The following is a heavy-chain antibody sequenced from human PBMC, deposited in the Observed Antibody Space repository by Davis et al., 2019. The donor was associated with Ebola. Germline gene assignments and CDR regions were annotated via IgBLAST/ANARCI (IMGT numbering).Heavy chain of an antibody. J-gene: IGHJ4*02. CDR3: AKADIVVVPAAIFDY. V-gene: IGHV3-23*01. CDR1: GFTFSSYE. Sequence: GESLKISCAASGFTFSSYEMNWVRQAPGKGLEWVSAISGSGGSTYYADSVKGRFTISRDNSKNTLYLQMNSLRAEDTAVYYCAKADIVVVPAAIFDYWGQGTLVTVSS. D-gene: IGHD2-2*01. CDR2: ISGSGGST.